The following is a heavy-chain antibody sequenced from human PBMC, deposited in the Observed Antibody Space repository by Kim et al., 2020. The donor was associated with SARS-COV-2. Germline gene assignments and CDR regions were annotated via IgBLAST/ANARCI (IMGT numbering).Heavy chain of an antibody. J-gene: IGHJ4*02. D-gene: IGHD3-3*01. CDR2: INAGNGNT. Sequence: ASVKVSCKASGYTFTSYAMHWVRQAPGQRLEWMGWINAGNGNTKYSQKFQGRVTITRDTSASTAYMELSSLRSEDTAVYYCARAWPRNYDFWSGSKPHFDYWGQGTLVTVSS. V-gene: IGHV1-3*01. CDR3: ARAWPRNYDFWSGSKPHFDY. CDR1: GYTFTSYA.